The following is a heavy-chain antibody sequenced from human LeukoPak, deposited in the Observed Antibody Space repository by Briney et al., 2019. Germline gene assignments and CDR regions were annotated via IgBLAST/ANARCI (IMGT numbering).Heavy chain of an antibody. V-gene: IGHV4-59*01. CDR1: GGSMSSYY. CDR2: IYYSGST. Sequence: KPSETLSLTCSVTGGSMSSYYWSWIRQPPGEALEWIGYIYYSGSTNYNPSLKSRVTISVDPSKNQISLKLSSVTAADTAVYYRASSYYDFWSGTTRSYNWFDPWGQGTLVTVSS. CDR3: ASSYYDFWSGTTRSYNWFDP. J-gene: IGHJ5*02. D-gene: IGHD3-3*01.